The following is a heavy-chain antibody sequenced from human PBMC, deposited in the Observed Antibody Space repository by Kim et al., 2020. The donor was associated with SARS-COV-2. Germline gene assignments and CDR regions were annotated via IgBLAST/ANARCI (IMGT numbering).Heavy chain of an antibody. V-gene: IGHV3-20*01. CDR3: ARAPHMSPGSFHV. Sequence: GHAASLRGRFTISRDNMRNTLYLQMSGLRDEDTALYRCARAPHMSPGSFHVWGQGTMVTVSS. D-gene: IGHD2-15*01. J-gene: IGHJ3*01.